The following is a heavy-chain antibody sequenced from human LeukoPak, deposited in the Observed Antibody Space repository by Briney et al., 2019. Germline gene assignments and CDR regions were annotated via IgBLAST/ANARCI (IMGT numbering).Heavy chain of an antibody. CDR3: ARSQEGYYYFPLDV. V-gene: IGHV3-30-3*01. CDR2: ISYDGSNK. J-gene: IGHJ6*02. Sequence: PGGSLRLSCAASGFTFSSYAMHWVRQAPGKGLEWVAVISYDGSNKYYADSVKGRFTISRDNSKNTLYLQMNSLRVEDTAVYYCARSQEGYYYFPLDVWGQGTTVTVSS. D-gene: IGHD2-8*01. CDR1: GFTFSSYA.